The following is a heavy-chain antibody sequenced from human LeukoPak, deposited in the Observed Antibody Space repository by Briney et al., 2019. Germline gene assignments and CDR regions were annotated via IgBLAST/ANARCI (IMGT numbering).Heavy chain of an antibody. J-gene: IGHJ3*02. D-gene: IGHD3-10*01. Sequence: GASVKVSCKASGYTFTSYGVSWVRQAPGQGLEWMGWISAYNGNTNYAQKLQGRVTMTTDTSTSTAYMELRSLRSDDTAVYYCARDGLDTVLLWFGELSAGRPDAFDIWGQGTMVTVSS. CDR2: ISAYNGNT. V-gene: IGHV1-18*01. CDR3: ARDGLDTVLLWFGELSAGRPDAFDI. CDR1: GYTFTSYG.